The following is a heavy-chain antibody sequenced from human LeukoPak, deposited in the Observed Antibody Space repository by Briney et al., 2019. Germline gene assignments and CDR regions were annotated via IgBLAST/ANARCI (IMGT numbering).Heavy chain of an antibody. CDR1: GFTFSSYW. D-gene: IGHD2/OR15-2a*01. Sequence: GGSLRLSCAASGFTFSSYWMHWVRQAPGKGLVWVSRINSDGSSTSYADSVKGRFTISRDNAKNTLYLQMNSLRAEDTAVYYCASGLEYGDYYYYGMDVWGQGTTVTVS. CDR3: ASGLEYGDYYYYGMDV. CDR2: INSDGSST. J-gene: IGHJ6*02. V-gene: IGHV3-74*01.